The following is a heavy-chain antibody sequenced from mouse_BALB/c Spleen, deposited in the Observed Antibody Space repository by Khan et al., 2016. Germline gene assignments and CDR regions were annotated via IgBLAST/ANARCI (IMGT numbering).Heavy chain of an antibody. Sequence: VQLKESGAELVRSGASVKLSCTASGFNIKDYYMHWVKQRPEQGLEWIGWIDPENGDTEYAPKFQGKATMTADKSSNTAYLQLSSLTSDGTSVYYCNVRFAYWGQGTLVTVSA. CDR3: NVRFAY. CDR2: IDPENGDT. V-gene: IGHV14-4*02. CDR1: GFNIKDYY. J-gene: IGHJ3*01.